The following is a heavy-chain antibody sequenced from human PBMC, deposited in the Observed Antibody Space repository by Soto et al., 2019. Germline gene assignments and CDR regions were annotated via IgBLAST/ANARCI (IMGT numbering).Heavy chain of an antibody. CDR3: ARGDYGGNRVFDY. D-gene: IGHD4-17*01. V-gene: IGHV3-48*03. J-gene: IGHJ4*02. Sequence: ESGGGLVQPGGSLRLSCAASGFTFSSYEMNWVRQAPGKGLEWVSYISSSGSTIYYADSVKGRFTISRDNAKNSLYLQMNSLRAEDTAVYYCARGDYGGNRVFDYWGQGTLVTVSS. CDR2: ISSSGSTI. CDR1: GFTFSSYE.